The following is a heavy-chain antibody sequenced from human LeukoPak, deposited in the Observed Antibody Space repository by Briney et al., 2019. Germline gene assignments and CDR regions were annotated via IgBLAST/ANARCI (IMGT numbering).Heavy chain of an antibody. Sequence: PGGALRLSCAPSGISFSTALMSSFRHAPEGGGGSVGRIKSKMGGATAHYAAPLKDRFTISRNDSKNTLYLRMNRLKTEDTAGYYCPTDRAWFDPWGQGTLVTVSS. D-gene: IGHD3-10*01. CDR1: GISFSTAL. V-gene: IGHV3-15*01. CDR2: IKSKMGGATA. J-gene: IGHJ5*02. CDR3: PTDRAWFDP.